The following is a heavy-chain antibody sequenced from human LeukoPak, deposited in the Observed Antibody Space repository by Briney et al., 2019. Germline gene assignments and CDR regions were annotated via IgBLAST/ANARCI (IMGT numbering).Heavy chain of an antibody. CDR2: IYCSGST. CDR1: GGSISSYY. Sequence: PSETLSLTCTVSGGSISSYYRSWIRQPPGKGLEWIGYIYCSGSTNYNPSLKSRVTISVDTSKNQFSLKLSSVTAADTAVYYCARAQRAAGLFDYWGQGTLVTVSS. CDR3: ARAQRAAGLFDY. V-gene: IGHV4-59*01. D-gene: IGHD6-13*01. J-gene: IGHJ4*02.